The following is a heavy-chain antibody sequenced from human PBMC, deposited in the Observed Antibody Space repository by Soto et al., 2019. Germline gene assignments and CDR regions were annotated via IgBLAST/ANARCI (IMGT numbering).Heavy chain of an antibody. CDR2: INSDGSVS. D-gene: IGHD2-15*01. V-gene: IGHV3-74*02. CDR3: ARGDCVGGTCYSLAGSFYYYMDV. J-gene: IGHJ6*03. CDR1: RFTFSNYW. Sequence: EVQLVESGGGLVQPGGSLRLSCAASRFTFSNYWMYWGRHAPGKGLEWVSRINSDGSVSSHADSVRGRLTISSDNVKNTRYLQMDSLRAEDTAVYFCARGDCVGGTCYSLAGSFYYYMDVWCKGTTVTFFS.